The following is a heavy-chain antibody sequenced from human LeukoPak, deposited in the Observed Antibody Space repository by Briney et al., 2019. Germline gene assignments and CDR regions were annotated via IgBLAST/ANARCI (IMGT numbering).Heavy chain of an antibody. CDR2: ISYDGRNK. V-gene: IGHV3-30-3*02. CDR3: ANDAARQQLSNLFYGMDV. J-gene: IGHJ6*02. D-gene: IGHD6-13*01. Sequence: PGQFLRLSCAASGFTFSNCAMHWVRQAPGKGLEWVAFISYDGRNKYYADSVKGRFTISRDNSKNTLYLQMNSLRAEDTAVYFCANDAARQQLSNLFYGMDVWGQGTTVTVSS. CDR1: GFTFSNCA.